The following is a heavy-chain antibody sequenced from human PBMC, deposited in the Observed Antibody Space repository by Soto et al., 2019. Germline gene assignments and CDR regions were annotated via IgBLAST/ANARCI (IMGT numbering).Heavy chain of an antibody. CDR1: GFTFRGDA. D-gene: IGHD1-20*01. Sequence: GGSLRLSCVASGFTFRGDAMSWFRQATGKGLEWVSSISGSGQMTHYADSVKGRFTISRDNSKNTLYLQMKSLRAEDTAVYYCARSEMTYNWNDWGQGTLVTVSS. V-gene: IGHV3-23*01. CDR2: ISGSGQMT. J-gene: IGHJ4*02. CDR3: ARSEMTYNWND.